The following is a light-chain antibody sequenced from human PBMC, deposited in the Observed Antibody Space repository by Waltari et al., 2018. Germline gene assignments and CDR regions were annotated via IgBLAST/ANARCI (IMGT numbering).Light chain of an antibody. V-gene: IGKV4-1*01. Sequence: DMVITQSPPSLFLSLGEGATTNCKSSQRVLNSCNNKNCLAWYQQKPGQPPKLLIYWESTRQSGVPDRFSGSGSGTDFTLTISSLQAEDVAVYYCQQYFGTSTFIFGPGTKVDIK. CDR2: WES. J-gene: IGKJ3*01. CDR3: QQYFGTSTFI. CDR1: QRVLNSCNNKNC.